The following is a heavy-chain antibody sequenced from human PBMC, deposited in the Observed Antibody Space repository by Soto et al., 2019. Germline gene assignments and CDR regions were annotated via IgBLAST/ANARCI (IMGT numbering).Heavy chain of an antibody. D-gene: IGHD4-17*01. CDR1: GLTFSNYA. J-gene: IGHJ4*02. CDR3: ARESSSTVTTGGGGSAKDY. CDR2: ISYDGTNR. Sequence: QVHLVESGGGVVQPGRSLRLSCAASGLTFSNYAMHWVRQAPGKGLEWVAFISYDGTNRCYPDSVKGRFTISRDNSKNTWYVQMNSLKTEDTAVYYCARESSSTVTTGGGGSAKDYWGQGTLVTVSS. V-gene: IGHV3-30-3*01.